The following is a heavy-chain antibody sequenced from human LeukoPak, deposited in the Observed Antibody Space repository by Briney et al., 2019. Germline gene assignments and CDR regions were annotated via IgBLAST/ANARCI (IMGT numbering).Heavy chain of an antibody. Sequence: GGSLRLSCAASGFTFSTYSMNWVRQAPGKGLEWVSSISSSSSYIYYADSVKGRFTISRDNAKNSLYLQMSSLRAEDTAVYYCARNSFTVTTQYYYYGMDVWGQGTTVTVSS. CDR2: ISSSSSYI. CDR1: GFTFSTYS. CDR3: ARNSFTVTTQYYYYGMDV. D-gene: IGHD4-17*01. V-gene: IGHV3-21*01. J-gene: IGHJ6*02.